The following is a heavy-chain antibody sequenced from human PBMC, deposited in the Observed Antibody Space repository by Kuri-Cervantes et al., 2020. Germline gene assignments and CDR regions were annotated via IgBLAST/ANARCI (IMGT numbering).Heavy chain of an antibody. CDR3: ARDGYRRHFDY. CDR1: GGSISSYY. Sequence: SETLSLTCTVSGGSISSYYWSWIRQPAGKGLEWIGRIYTSGSTNYNPSLKSRVTISVDKSKNQFSLKLSSVTAADTAVYYCARDGYRRHFDYWGQGTLVTVSS. V-gene: IGHV4-4*07. CDR2: IYTSGST. D-gene: IGHD5-18*01. J-gene: IGHJ4*02.